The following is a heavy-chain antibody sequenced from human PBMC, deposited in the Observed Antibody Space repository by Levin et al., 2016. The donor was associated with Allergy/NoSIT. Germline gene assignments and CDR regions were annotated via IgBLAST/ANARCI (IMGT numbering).Heavy chain of an antibody. CDR1: GGSISSYY. CDR3: ARDGIGAMGYDY. V-gene: IGHV4-59*01. J-gene: IGHJ4*02. CDR2: IYYSGST. Sequence: SETLSLTCTVSGGSISSYYWSWIRQPPGKGLEWIGFIYYSGSTNYNPSLKSRVTISVDTSKNQFSLKLGSVTAADTAVYYCARDGIGAMGYDYWGQGTLVTVSS. D-gene: IGHD5-18*01.